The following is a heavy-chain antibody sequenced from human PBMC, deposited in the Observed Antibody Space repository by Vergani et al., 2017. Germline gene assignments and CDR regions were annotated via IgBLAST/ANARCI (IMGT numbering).Heavy chain of an antibody. D-gene: IGHD5-18*01. CDR1: GFTFSSYG. CDR3: AKDLGKYTATTKIDY. CDR2: ISYDGSNK. V-gene: IGHV3-30*18. J-gene: IGHJ4*02. Sequence: QVQLVESGGGVVQPGRSLRLSCAASGFTFSSYGMHWVRQAPGKGLEWVAVISYDGSNKYYADSVEGRFTISRDNSKKTLYLQMNSLRAEDTAVYYCAKDLGKYTATTKIDYWGQGTLVTVSS.